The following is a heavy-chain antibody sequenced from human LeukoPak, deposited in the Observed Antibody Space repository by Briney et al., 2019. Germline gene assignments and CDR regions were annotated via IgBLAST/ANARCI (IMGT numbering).Heavy chain of an antibody. V-gene: IGHV3-7*01. CDR2: IQPDGSQG. D-gene: IGHD4-17*01. J-gene: IGHJ4*02. CDR3: TRDPLYGALDS. CDR1: GFTFGSYL. Sequence: GGSLRLSCVASGFTFGSYLMTGVRQAPGKGLEGVANIQPDGSQGLYVDALKGRFIISRDNAKKSLYLQMNSLRAEDTAVYYCTRDPLYGALDSWGQGTLVTVSS.